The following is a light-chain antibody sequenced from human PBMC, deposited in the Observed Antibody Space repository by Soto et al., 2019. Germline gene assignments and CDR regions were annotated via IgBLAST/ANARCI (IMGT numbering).Light chain of an antibody. CDR2: EAS. V-gene: IGKV1-5*03. J-gene: IGKJ1*01. CDR3: QQYNGYWT. CDR1: QSIRGS. Sequence: DIQMTQSPSTLSASVGDRVTITCRASQSIRGSLAWYQQKPGKAPKLLIYEASNLKSGVPSRFSGSGSRTEYTLTISSLQPDDSASYSCQQYNGYWTFGQGTRVEIK.